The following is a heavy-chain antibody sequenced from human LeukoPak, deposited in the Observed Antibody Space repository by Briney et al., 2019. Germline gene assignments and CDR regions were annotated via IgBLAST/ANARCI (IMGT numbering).Heavy chain of an antibody. Sequence: ETLSLTCAVYGGSFSGYYWSWIRQPPGKGLECIGYIYYSGSTNYNPSLKSRVTISVDTSKNQFSLKLSSVTAADTAVYFCARSPHIWFAERGWFDPWGQGTLVTVSS. D-gene: IGHD3-10*01. CDR2: IYYSGST. V-gene: IGHV4-59*01. CDR3: ARSPHIWFAERGWFDP. J-gene: IGHJ5*02. CDR1: GGSFSGYY.